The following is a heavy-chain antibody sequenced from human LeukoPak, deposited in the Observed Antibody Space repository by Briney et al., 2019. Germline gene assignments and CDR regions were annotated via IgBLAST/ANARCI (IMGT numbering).Heavy chain of an antibody. CDR3: ARIPSGFYYYYGMDV. CDR1: GGSFSGYY. Sequence: PSETLSLTCAVYGGSFSGYYWSWIRQPPGKGLEWIGEINHSGSTNYNPSLKSRVTISVDTSKNQFSLKLSSVTAADTAVYYCARIPSGFYYYYGMDVWGQGTTVTVSS. V-gene: IGHV4-34*01. J-gene: IGHJ6*02. D-gene: IGHD2-21*01. CDR2: INHSGST.